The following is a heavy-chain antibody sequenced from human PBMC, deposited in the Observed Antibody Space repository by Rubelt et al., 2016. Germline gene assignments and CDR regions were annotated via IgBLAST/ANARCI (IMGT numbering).Heavy chain of an antibody. J-gene: IGHJ4*02. V-gene: IGHV1-24*01. Sequence: QVQLVQSGAEVKKPGASVKVSCKVSGYTLTELSMHWVRQAPGKGLEWMGGFDPEDGETIYAQKFQGRGKLTEDTSTETAYMELSSLRSEDTAVYYCATDISSGWYYFDYWGQGTLVTVSS. CDR2: FDPEDGET. D-gene: IGHD6-19*01. CDR1: GYTLTELS. CDR3: ATDISSGWYYFDY.